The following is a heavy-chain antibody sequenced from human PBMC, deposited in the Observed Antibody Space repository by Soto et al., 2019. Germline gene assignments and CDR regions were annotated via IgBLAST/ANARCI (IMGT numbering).Heavy chain of an antibody. Sequence: KAXGTLSLTCAVYGGSFSGYYWSWIRQPPGKGLEWIGEINHSGSTNYNPSLKSRVTISVDTSKNQFSLKLSSVTAADTAVYYCARVGGIRYSSRWASLYYYGMDVWGQGTTVTVSS. V-gene: IGHV4-34*01. CDR1: GGSFSGYY. CDR2: INHSGST. D-gene: IGHD6-13*01. J-gene: IGHJ6*02. CDR3: ARVGGIRYSSRWASLYYYGMDV.